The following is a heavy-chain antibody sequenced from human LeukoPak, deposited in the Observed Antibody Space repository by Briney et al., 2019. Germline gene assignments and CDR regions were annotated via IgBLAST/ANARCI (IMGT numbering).Heavy chain of an antibody. Sequence: RASVKVSCKASGYTFTDYYIHWVRQAPGQGLEWMGWINPISGGTNYAQNFQGRVTITRDTYITTAFIDLRRLGLEDTAVYYCAVGRRTDFDYWGQGTLVTVSS. J-gene: IGHJ4*02. CDR3: AVGRRTDFDY. CDR2: INPISGGT. V-gene: IGHV1-2*02. D-gene: IGHD1-26*01. CDR1: GYTFTDYY.